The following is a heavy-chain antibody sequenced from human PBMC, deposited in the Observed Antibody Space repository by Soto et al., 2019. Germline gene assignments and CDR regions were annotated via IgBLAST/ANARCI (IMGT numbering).Heavy chain of an antibody. V-gene: IGHV4-39*01. CDR1: GDSSRSISY. D-gene: IGHD6-13*01. CDR2: IYSTGNT. CDR3: RRSSRYSTDV. Sequence: PSQTLSLTCTVAGDSSRSISYWGCIRQPPRKGLEWIGSIYSTGNTYYNPSLNSQVTISVDTSKNQFSLNVISVTAADTAVYYCRRSSRYSTDVWGQGTTVTVSS. J-gene: IGHJ6*02.